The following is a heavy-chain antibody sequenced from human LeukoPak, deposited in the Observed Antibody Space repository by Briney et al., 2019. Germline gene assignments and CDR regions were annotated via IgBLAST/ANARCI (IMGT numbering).Heavy chain of an antibody. V-gene: IGHV3-7*01. J-gene: IGHJ6*02. CDR3: ARGPGIVGAHPYYYGMDV. CDR1: GFTFSSYW. CDR2: IKQDGSEK. D-gene: IGHD1-26*01. Sequence: GGSLRLSCAASGFTFSSYWMSWVRQAPGKGLEWVANIKQDGSEKYYVDSVKGRFTISRDNAKNSLYLQMNSLRAEDTAVYYCARGPGIVGAHPYYYGMDVWGQGTTVTASS.